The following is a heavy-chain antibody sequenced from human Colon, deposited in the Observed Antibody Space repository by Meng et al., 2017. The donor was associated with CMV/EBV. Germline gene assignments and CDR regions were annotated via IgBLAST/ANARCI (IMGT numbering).Heavy chain of an antibody. CDR1: DVSIKTTSYY. Sequence: LQLQEPGPGLAKPSETLSLTCTVSDVSIKTTSYYWGWIRQPPGKGLEWIGSVYYNDSTYYNPSLKSRVTISIDTSNNQFSLKLTSVSAADTAVYFCARDWFVGATYNWFDPWGQGTLVTVSS. V-gene: IGHV4-39*07. J-gene: IGHJ5*02. CDR3: ARDWFVGATYNWFDP. CDR2: VYYNDST. D-gene: IGHD1-26*01.